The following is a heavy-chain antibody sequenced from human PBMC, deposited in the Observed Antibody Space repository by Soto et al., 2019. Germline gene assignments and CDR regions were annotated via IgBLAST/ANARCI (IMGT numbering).Heavy chain of an antibody. J-gene: IGHJ6*01. CDR1: GFTFNNYA. V-gene: IGHV3-23*01. D-gene: IGHD2-8*02. CDR2: ISGSDGST. CDR3: VKDWTGDTCPCMDV. Sequence: EVQLFESGGGLVQPGGSLRLSCAASGFTFNNYAMTWVRQAPGKGLEWVSTISGSDGSTYYADSVKGRFTISRDNSKNALYLQMSSLRAEDTALYYCVKDWTGDTCPCMDVWGQGTTVTVSS.